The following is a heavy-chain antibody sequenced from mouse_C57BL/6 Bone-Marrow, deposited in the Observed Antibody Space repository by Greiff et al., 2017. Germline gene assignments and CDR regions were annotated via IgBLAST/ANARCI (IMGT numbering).Heavy chain of an antibody. D-gene: IGHD1-1*01. Sequence: EVQLQQSGPELVKPGASVKIPCKASGYTFTDYNMDWVKQSHGKSLEWIGDINPNNGGTIYNQKFKGKATLTVDKSSSTAYMELRSLTSEDTAVYYCARAGSSPYYYAMDYWGQGTSVTVSS. CDR2: INPNNGGT. J-gene: IGHJ4*01. CDR3: ARAGSSPYYYAMDY. V-gene: IGHV1-18*01. CDR1: GYTFTDYN.